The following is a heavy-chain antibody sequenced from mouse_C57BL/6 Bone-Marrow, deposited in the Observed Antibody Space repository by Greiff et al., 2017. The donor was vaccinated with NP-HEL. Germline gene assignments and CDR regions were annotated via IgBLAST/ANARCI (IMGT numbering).Heavy chain of an antibody. CDR3: TPYPGAMDY. V-gene: IGHV14-4*01. CDR1: GFNIKDDY. CDR2: IDPENGDT. J-gene: IGHJ4*01. Sequence: VQLQQSGAELVRPGASVKLSCTASGFNIKDDYMHWVKQRPEQGLEWIGWIDPENGDTEYASKFQGKATITADTSSNSAYLQLSSLTSEDTAVYYCTPYPGAMDYWGQGTSVTVSS. D-gene: IGHD2-10*01.